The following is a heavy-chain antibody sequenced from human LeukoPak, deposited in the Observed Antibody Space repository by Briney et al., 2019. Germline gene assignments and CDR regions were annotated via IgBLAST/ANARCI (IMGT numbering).Heavy chain of an antibody. Sequence: ASVNVSCKASGYTFTSYDINWVRQATGQGLEWMGWMNPNSGNTGYAQKFQGRVTMTRNTSISTAYMELSSLRSEDTAVYYCARVGDFWSGYYVLFGNWFDPWGQGTLVTVSS. D-gene: IGHD3-3*01. CDR1: GYTFTSYD. V-gene: IGHV1-8*01. CDR2: MNPNSGNT. CDR3: ARVGDFWSGYYVLFGNWFDP. J-gene: IGHJ5*02.